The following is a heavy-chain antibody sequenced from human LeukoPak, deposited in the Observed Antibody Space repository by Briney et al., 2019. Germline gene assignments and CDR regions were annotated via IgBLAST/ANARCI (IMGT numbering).Heavy chain of an antibody. J-gene: IGHJ4*02. V-gene: IGHV3-49*04. CDR2: IRSKAYGGTT. Sequence: PGGSLRLSCTASGFTFGDYAMSWVRQAPGKGLEWVGFIRSKAYGGTTEYSASVKGRFTISRDDPKIIAYLQMNSLKTEDTAVYYCTRDDYYGSGSYSPDLSRGYWGQGTLVTVSS. D-gene: IGHD3-10*01. CDR3: TRDDYYGSGSYSPDLSRGY. CDR1: GFTFGDYA.